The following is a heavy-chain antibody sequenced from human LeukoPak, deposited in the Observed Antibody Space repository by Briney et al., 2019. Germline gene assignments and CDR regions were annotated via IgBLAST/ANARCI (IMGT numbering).Heavy chain of an antibody. D-gene: IGHD1-26*01. CDR2: IRSKAYGGTT. CDR3: TRVPSGSYSPYFDY. V-gene: IGHV3-49*03. J-gene: IGHJ4*02. Sequence: PGGSLRLSYTASGFTFGDYAMSWFRQAPGKGLEWVGFIRSKAYGGTTEYAASVKGRFTISRDDSKSIAYLQMNSLKTEDTAVYYCTRVPSGSYSPYFDYWGQGTLATVSS. CDR1: GFTFGDYA.